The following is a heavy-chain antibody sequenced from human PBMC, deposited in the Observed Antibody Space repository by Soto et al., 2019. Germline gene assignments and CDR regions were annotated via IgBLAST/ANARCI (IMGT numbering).Heavy chain of an antibody. CDR1: GGSISSYY. CDR2: IYYSGGT. D-gene: IGHD4-17*01. CDR3: ARGGSLYDYGERFDY. Sequence: SETLSLTCTVSGGSISSYYWSWIRQPPGKGLEWIGYIYYSGGTNYNPSLKSRVTISVDTSKNQFSLKLSSVTAADTAVYYCARGGSLYDYGERFDYWGQGTLVTVSS. V-gene: IGHV4-59*01. J-gene: IGHJ4*02.